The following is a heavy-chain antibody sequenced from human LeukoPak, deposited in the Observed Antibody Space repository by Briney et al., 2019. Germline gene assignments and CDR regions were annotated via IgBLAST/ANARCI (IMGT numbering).Heavy chain of an antibody. Sequence: SVKVSCKASGGTFSSYAISWVRQAPGQGLEWMGRIIPIFGTANYAQKFQGRVTITTDESTSTAYMELSSLRAEDTAVYYCARDYYDSSGYILLDYWGQGTLVTVSS. CDR3: ARDYYDSSGYILLDY. D-gene: IGHD3-22*01. CDR2: IIPIFGTA. J-gene: IGHJ4*02. V-gene: IGHV1-69*05. CDR1: GGTFSSYA.